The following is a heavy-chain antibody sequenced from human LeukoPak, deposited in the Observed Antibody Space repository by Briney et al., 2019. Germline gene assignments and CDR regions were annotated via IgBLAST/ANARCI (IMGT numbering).Heavy chain of an antibody. CDR2: TYPGDSDT. V-gene: IGHV5-51*01. Sequence: GESLKISCKGSGYSLTSYWIGWVRQMPGKGLEWMGITYPGDSDTRYSPSFQGQVTVSADKSISTAYLQWSSLKASDTAMYYCARRRDQGETYYDFWSGYYTIVAFDIWGQGTMVTVSS. CDR1: GYSLTSYW. J-gene: IGHJ3*02. CDR3: ARRRDQGETYYDFWSGYYTIVAFDI. D-gene: IGHD3-3*01.